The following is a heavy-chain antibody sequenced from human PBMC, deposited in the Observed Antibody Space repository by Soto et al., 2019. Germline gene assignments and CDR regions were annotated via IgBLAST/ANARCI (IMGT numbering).Heavy chain of an antibody. Sequence: QVQLVQSGAEVKKPGASVKFSCKASGYTFTSSGISWVRRHPGQGLEWMGWISAYNGNTKYAQKFKGRVTMTTDTSTSTAYMALRRLRSDDTAVYYFARGGKYCTNGVCSLYGMDVLGQGTTVTVSS. D-gene: IGHD2-8*01. CDR3: ARGGKYCTNGVCSLYGMDV. J-gene: IGHJ6*02. CDR1: GYTFTSSG. V-gene: IGHV1-18*01. CDR2: ISAYNGNT.